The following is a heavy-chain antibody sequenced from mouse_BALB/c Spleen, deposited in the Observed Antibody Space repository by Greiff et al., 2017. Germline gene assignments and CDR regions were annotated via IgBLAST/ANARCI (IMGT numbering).Heavy chain of an antibody. CDR3: ARGGGIYYFDY. CDR1: GFTFSDYY. CDR2: ISDGGSYT. J-gene: IGHJ2*01. V-gene: IGHV5-4*02. Sequence: DVKLVESGGGLVKPGGSLKLSCAASGFTFSDYYMYWVRQTPEKRLEWVATISDGGSYTYYPDSVKGRFTISRDNAKNNLYLQMSSLKSEDTAMYYCARGGGIYYFDYWGQGTTLTVSS.